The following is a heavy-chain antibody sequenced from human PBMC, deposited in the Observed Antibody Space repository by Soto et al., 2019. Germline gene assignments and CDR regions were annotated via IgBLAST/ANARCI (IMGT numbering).Heavy chain of an antibody. V-gene: IGHV1-58*01. CDR1: GLGNGSSS. CDR2: IVVGSGNT. CDR3: AADPRLSRYFDYLST. Sequence: TSSNVTWDASGLGNGSSSVRSVRQAHRQRLEWIGWIVVGSGNTNYAQKFQERVTITRDMSTNTAYMELSSLRSEDTAVYYCAADPRLSRYFDYLSTWGQATMVTVSS. D-gene: IGHD3-9*01. J-gene: IGHJ3*01.